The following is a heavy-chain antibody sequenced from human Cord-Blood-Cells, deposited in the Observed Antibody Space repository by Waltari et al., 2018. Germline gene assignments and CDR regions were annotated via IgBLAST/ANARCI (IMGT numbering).Heavy chain of an antibody. CDR3: ARGGDYWFDP. D-gene: IGHD4-17*01. V-gene: IGHV4-59*08. CDR1: GGSISSYY. J-gene: IGHJ5*02. Sequence: QVQLQESGPGLVKPSETLSLTCTVSGGSISSYYWSWIRQPPGKGLEWIGYIYYSGSTNYNPSLKSRVTISVDTSKNQFSLKLSSVTAADTAVYYCARGGDYWFDPWCQGTLVTVSS. CDR2: IYYSGST.